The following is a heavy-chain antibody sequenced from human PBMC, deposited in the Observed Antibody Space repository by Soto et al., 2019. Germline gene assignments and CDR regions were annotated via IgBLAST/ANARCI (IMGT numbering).Heavy chain of an antibody. CDR3: ARGGHSSDWHGVAFDI. V-gene: IGHV1-46*01. Sequence: ASVKVSCKASGYTFTTYYMHWVRQAPGQGLEWMGIINPIGGSPTYAQNFQGRVTMTRDTSTNTVYMELSSLISADMAVYYCARGGHSSDWHGVAFDIWGQGTMVTVSS. CDR1: GYTFTTYY. J-gene: IGHJ3*02. CDR2: INPIGGSP. D-gene: IGHD6-25*01.